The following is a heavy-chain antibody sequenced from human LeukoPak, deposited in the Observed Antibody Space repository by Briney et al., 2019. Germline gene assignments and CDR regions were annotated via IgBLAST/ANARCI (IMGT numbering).Heavy chain of an antibody. D-gene: IGHD1-1*01. CDR2: ISGNGGST. Sequence: GGSLRLSCEASGFTFSSYTIHWVRQTPGEGLEYVSAISGNGGSTYYADSVKGRFTISRDNSKNTLYLQMNSLRAEDTAVYYFAKGLDWNDLFQPFDYWGQGTLVTVSS. CDR1: GFTFSSYT. CDR3: AKGLDWNDLFQPFDY. V-gene: IGHV3-64*02. J-gene: IGHJ4*02.